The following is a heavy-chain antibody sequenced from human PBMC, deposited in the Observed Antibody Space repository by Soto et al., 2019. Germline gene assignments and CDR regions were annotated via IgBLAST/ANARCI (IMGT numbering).Heavy chain of an antibody. V-gene: IGHV3-21*01. CDR2: ITSGSSYI. CDR3: ARSSFDY. J-gene: IGHJ4*02. Sequence: GGSLRLFCAASGFTFSGYTMNWVRQAPGKGLEWVSSITSGSSYIYYADSVKGRFTISRDNAKNSLYLQINSLRAEDTAMYYCARSSFDYWGQGTLVTVSS. CDR1: GFTFSGYT.